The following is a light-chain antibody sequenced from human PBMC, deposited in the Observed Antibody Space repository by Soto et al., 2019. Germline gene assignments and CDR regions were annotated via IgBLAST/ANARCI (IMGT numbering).Light chain of an antibody. CDR2: DVS. Sequence: QSALAQPPSASGSPGQSVTISCTGTSSDVGAYNYVSWYQQHRGKDPKLIIYDVSQRPSGIPDRFSGSKSGNTASLTVSGLQAEDEAVYYCNSFAGSAHVVFGGGTQLTVL. CDR3: NSFAGSAHVV. CDR1: SSDVGAYNY. V-gene: IGLV2-8*01. J-gene: IGLJ2*01.